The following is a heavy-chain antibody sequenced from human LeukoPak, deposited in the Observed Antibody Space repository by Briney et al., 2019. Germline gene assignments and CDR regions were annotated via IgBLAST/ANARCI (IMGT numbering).Heavy chain of an antibody. Sequence: GWSLRLSCAASVFTFDDYAMHWVRQAPGKGLEWVSGISWNSGGIVYADSVKGRFTISRDNAKNSLYLQMNSLRGEDTALYYCAKDRYGDYLGSLDYWGQGTLVTVSS. J-gene: IGHJ4*02. CDR1: VFTFDDYA. D-gene: IGHD4-17*01. CDR2: ISWNSGGI. CDR3: AKDRYGDYLGSLDY. V-gene: IGHV3-9*01.